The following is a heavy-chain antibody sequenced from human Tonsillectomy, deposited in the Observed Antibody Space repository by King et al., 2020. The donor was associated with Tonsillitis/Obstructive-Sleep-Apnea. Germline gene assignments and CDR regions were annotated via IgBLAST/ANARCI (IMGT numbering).Heavy chain of an antibody. CDR2: IYYSGST. V-gene: IGHV4-31*01. CDR3: ARLVAAAGSSWFDP. CDR1: GGSISSGGYY. J-gene: IGHJ5*02. D-gene: IGHD6-13*01. Sequence: VQLQESGPGLVKPSQTLSLTCTVSGGSISSGGYYWSWIRQHPGKGLEWIGYIYYSGSTYYNPSLKSLVTISVDTSKNQLSLKLSSVTAADTAVYFCARLVAAAGSSWFDPWGQGTLVTVSS.